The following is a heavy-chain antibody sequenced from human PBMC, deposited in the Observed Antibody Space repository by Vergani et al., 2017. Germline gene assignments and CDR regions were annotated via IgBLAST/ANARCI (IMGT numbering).Heavy chain of an antibody. CDR1: GFTFSSYG. J-gene: IGHJ4*02. CDR2: ISYDGSNK. V-gene: IGHV3-30*18. CDR3: AKDDPMTTVTTSPDY. Sequence: QVQLVESGGGVVQPGRSLRLSCAASGFTFSSYGMHWVRQAPVKGLEWVAVISYDGSNKYYADSVKGRFTISRDNSKNTLYLQMNSLRAEDTAVYYCAKDDPMTTVTTSPDYWGQGTLVTVSS. D-gene: IGHD4-17*01.